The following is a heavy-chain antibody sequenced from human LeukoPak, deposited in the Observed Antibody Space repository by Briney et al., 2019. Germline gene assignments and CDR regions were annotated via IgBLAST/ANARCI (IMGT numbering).Heavy chain of an antibody. CDR2: IYYSGST. CDR1: GGSISSGGYY. CDR3: ARGAVAGGFAFDY. D-gene: IGHD6-19*01. Sequence: SETLSLTCTVSGGSISSGGYYWSWIRQHPGKGLEWIGYIYYSGSTNYNPSLKSRVTISVDTSKNQFSLKLSSVTAADTAVYYCARGAVAGGFAFDYWGQGTLVTVS. V-gene: IGHV4-31*03. J-gene: IGHJ4*02.